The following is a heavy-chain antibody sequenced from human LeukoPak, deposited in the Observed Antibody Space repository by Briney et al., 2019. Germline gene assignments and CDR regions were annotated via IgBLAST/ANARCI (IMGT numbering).Heavy chain of an antibody. J-gene: IGHJ3*01. CDR2: VYYTGST. Sequence: PSQTLSLTCTVSGGSISSYYWSWVRQPPGKGLEWIGFVYYTGSTNYSPSLKSRVTISVDTSKNQFSLKLRSVTAADTAVYYCARISSSNWYNERGAFDVWGQGTMVTVSS. CDR1: GGSISSYY. V-gene: IGHV4-59*01. CDR3: ARISSSNWYNERGAFDV. D-gene: IGHD6-13*01.